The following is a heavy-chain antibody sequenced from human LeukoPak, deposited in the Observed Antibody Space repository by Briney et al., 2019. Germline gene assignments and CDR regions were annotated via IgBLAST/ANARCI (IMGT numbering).Heavy chain of an antibody. CDR1: GFTFSSYA. J-gene: IGHJ4*02. D-gene: IGHD5-18*01. Sequence: TTGGSLRLSCAASGFTFSSYAMSWVRQAPGKGLEWVSSISSSSSYIYYADSVKGRFTISRDNAKNSLYLQMNSLRSEDTAVYYCAAPLRYSSYWGQGTLVTVSS. CDR3: AAPLRYSSY. CDR2: ISSSSSYI. V-gene: IGHV3-21*04.